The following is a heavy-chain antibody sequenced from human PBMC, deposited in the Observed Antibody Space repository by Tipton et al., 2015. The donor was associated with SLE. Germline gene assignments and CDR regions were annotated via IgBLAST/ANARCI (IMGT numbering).Heavy chain of an antibody. D-gene: IGHD6-19*01. J-gene: IGHJ3*02. CDR3: ARSRQWLLSSIAFDI. V-gene: IGHV4-34*01. CDR1: GGFFSGYY. CDR2: INHSGST. Sequence: TLSLTCAVYGGFFSGYYWSWIRQPPGKGLEWIGEINHSGSTNYNPSTKSRVTISVDTSKNQFSLKLSSVTAADTAVYYCARSRQWLLSSIAFDIWGQGTMVTVSS.